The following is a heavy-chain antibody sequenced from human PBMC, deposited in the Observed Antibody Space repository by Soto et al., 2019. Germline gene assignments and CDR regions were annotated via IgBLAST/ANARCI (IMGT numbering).Heavy chain of an antibody. J-gene: IGHJ1*01. CDR3: ARTYYYDSSGGYFQH. CDR1: GGTFSSYA. V-gene: IGHV1-69*13. Sequence: GASVKVSCKASGGTFSSYAISWVRQAPGQGLEWMGGIIPIFGTANYAQKFQGRVTITADESTSTAYMELSSLRSEDTAVYYCARTYYYDSSGGYFQHWGQGTLVTVSS. CDR2: IIPIFGTA. D-gene: IGHD3-22*01.